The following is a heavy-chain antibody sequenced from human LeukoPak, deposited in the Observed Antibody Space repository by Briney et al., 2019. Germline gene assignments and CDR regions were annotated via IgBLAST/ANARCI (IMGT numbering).Heavy chain of an antibody. D-gene: IGHD6-13*01. CDR1: SFPVTDNY. J-gene: IGHJ4*02. CDR3: AKSSSSWYYFDY. V-gene: IGHV3-23*01. CDR2: ISGYGGST. Sequence: GGSLRLSCAASSFPVTDNYMGWVRQAPGKGLEWVSAISGYGGSTYYADSVKGRFTISRDNSKNTLYLQMNSLRAEDTAVYYCAKSSSSWYYFDYWGQGTLVTVSS.